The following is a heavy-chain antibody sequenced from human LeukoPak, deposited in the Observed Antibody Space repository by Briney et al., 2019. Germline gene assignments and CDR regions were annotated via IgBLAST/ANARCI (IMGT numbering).Heavy chain of an antibody. CDR2: FDPEDGET. Sequence: GASVKVSCKVSGYTLTELSMHWVRQAPGKGLEWMGGFDPEDGETIYAQKFQGRVTMTEDTSTDTAYMELSSLRSEDTAVYYCATHGIAVAGTRLPVDYWGQGTLVTVSS. CDR1: GYTLTELS. V-gene: IGHV1-24*01. CDR3: ATHGIAVAGTRLPVDY. J-gene: IGHJ4*02. D-gene: IGHD6-19*01.